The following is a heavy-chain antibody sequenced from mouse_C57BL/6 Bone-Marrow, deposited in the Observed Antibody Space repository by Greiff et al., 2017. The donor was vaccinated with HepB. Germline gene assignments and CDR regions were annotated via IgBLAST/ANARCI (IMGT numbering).Heavy chain of an antibody. V-gene: IGHV14-4*01. CDR1: GFNIKDDY. J-gene: IGHJ2*01. D-gene: IGHD2-1*01. CDR2: IDPENGDT. CDR3: TQRVGNYDY. Sequence: EVKLQESGAELVRPGASVKLSCTASGFNIKDDYMHWVKQRPEQGLEWIGWIDPENGDTEYASKFQGKAPITADTSSNTAYLQLSSLTSEDTAVYYCTQRVGNYDYWGQGTTLTVSS.